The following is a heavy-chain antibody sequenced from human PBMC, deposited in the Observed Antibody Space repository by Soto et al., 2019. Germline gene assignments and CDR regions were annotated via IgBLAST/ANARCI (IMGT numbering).Heavy chain of an antibody. D-gene: IGHD1-26*01. CDR3: AREGWELRVGAFDI. V-gene: IGHV3-30-3*01. Sequence: QVQLVESGGGVVQPGRSLRLSCAASGFTFSSYAMHWVRQAPGKGLEWVAVISYDGSNKYYADSVKGRFTISRDNSKNTLYLQMNSLRAEDTAVYYCAREGWELRVGAFDIWGQGTMVTVSS. J-gene: IGHJ3*02. CDR2: ISYDGSNK. CDR1: GFTFSSYA.